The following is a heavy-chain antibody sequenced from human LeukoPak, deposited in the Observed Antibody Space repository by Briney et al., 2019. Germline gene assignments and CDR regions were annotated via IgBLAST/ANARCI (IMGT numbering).Heavy chain of an antibody. CDR1: GGSISSYY. CDR2: IYHSGIT. J-gene: IGHJ6*03. Sequence: PSETLSLTCTVSGGSISSYYWGWIRQPPGKGLEWIGSIYHSGITYYNPSLKSRVTISVDTSKNQFSLRVNSVTAADTAVYYCARRVAGYYYMDVWGKGTTVTVSS. D-gene: IGHD6-13*01. V-gene: IGHV4-38-2*02. CDR3: ARRVAGYYYMDV.